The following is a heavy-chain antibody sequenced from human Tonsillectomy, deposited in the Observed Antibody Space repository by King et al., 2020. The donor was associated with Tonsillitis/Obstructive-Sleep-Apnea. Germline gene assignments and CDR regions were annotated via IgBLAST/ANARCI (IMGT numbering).Heavy chain of an antibody. V-gene: IGHV3-7*01. J-gene: IGHJ4*02. CDR1: GFTFSSYW. CDR2: IKQAGSEK. D-gene: IGHD3-16*01. Sequence: VQLVESGGGLVQSGGSLRLSCAASGFTFSSYWRSWVRQAPGKGLEWVANIKQAGSEKHYVDSVKGRFTISRDNAENSLYLQLNSLRAEDTAVYYCAREGGHGMGFDYWGQGTLVTVSS. CDR3: AREGGHGMGFDY.